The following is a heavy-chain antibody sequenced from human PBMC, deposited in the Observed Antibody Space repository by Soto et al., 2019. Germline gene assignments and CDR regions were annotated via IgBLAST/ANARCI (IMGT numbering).Heavy chain of an antibody. V-gene: IGHV4-34*01. D-gene: IGHD3-3*01. CDR3: ARNGYYDFWSGYYNYYYYMDV. CDR1: GVSFSGYY. J-gene: IGHJ6*03. CDR2: INHSGST. Sequence: PSETLSLTCAVYGVSFSGYYWSWIRQPPGKGLEWIGEINHSGSTNYNPSLKSRVTISVDTSKNQFSLKLSSVTAADTAVYYCARNGYYDFWSGYYNYYYYMDVWGKGTTVTVSS.